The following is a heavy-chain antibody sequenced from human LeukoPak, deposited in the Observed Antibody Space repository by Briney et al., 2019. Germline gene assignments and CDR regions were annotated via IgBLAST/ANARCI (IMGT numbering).Heavy chain of an antibody. CDR2: INAYNGDT. V-gene: IGHV1-18*01. CDR1: GYTFTRYG. CDR3: ARGGDALTGHIY. D-gene: IGHD3-9*01. Sequence: ASVKVSCKASGYTFTRYGISGVRQAPGQGLEWMGWINAYNGDTKYAQKLQGRVTVTTDTSASTVYLDLRSLRSDDTAAYYCARGGDALTGHIYWGQGTLVTVSS. J-gene: IGHJ1*01.